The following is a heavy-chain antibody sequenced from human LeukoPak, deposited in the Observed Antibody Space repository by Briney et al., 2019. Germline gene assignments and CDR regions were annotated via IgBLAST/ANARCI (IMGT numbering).Heavy chain of an antibody. J-gene: IGHJ4*02. V-gene: IGHV4-59*01. CDR3: ARDRSDGSGYYGYYFDY. CDR1: GGSISSYY. D-gene: IGHD3-22*01. CDR2: IYYSGST. Sequence: SETLSLTCTVSGGSISSYYWSWIRQPPGKGLEGIGHIYYSGSTDYNPSLRSRVTISVDTSKNQFSLRLSSVTAADTAVYYCARDRSDGSGYYGYYFDYWGQGTLVSVSS.